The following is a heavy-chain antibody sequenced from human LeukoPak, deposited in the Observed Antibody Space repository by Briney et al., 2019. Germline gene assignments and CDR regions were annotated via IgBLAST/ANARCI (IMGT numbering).Heavy chain of an antibody. J-gene: IGHJ4*02. V-gene: IGHV3-74*01. CDR3: IRARALTGVADY. CDR1: GFTFSSSW. Sequence: PGGSLRLSCAASGFTFSSSWMHWVRLAPGKGLVWVSHINSDGTSTGYADSVTGRFTISRDNAKNTLYLQMNSLRAEDTGLYYCIRARALTGVADYWGQGTLVTVSS. D-gene: IGHD3-9*01. CDR2: INSDGTST.